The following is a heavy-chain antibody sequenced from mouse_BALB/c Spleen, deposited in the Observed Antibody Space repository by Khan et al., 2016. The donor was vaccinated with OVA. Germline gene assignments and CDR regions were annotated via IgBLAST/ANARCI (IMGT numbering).Heavy chain of an antibody. D-gene: IGHD1-1*01. CDR2: ILPGSGAT. CDR1: GFTFSNYW. V-gene: IGHV1-9*01. CDR3: ALNGSRGDY. Sequence: QVQLQQSGAELLKPGASVKISCKATGFTFSNYWIEWVKQRPGHGLEWIGQILPGSGATNYNEKFEGKATFTADTSSNTAYMQLSSLTSEDSAVYYCALNGSRGDYWGQGTTLTVSS. J-gene: IGHJ2*01.